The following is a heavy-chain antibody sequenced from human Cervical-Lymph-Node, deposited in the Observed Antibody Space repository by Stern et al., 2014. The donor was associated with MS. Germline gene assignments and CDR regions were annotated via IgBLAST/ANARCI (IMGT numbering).Heavy chain of an antibody. CDR2: VYYSGNT. CDR3: ARHQLGYGYAYLRY. J-gene: IGHJ4*02. V-gene: IGHV4-39*01. CDR1: GDSLSSSTFY. Sequence: VQLEESGPGLVKPSDTLSLTCSVSGDSLSSSTFYWGWIRQPPGKGPEWIGSVYYSGNTYYHPSLKSRVTISVDTSKNQFPLRLTSVTAADTAVYYCARHQLGYGYAYLRYWGQGTLVTVSS. D-gene: IGHD5-18*01.